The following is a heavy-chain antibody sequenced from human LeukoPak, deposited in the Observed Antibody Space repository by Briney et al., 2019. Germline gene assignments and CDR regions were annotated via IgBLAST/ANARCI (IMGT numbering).Heavy chain of an antibody. CDR3: ARTPIVVVPAAILPWFDP. D-gene: IGHD2-2*01. CDR1: GGSISTSNYY. Sequence: SETLSLTCTVSGGSISTSNYYWSWIRQPPGKGLEWIGYIYYSGSTNYNPSLKSRVTISVDTSKNQFSLKLSSVTAADTAVYYCARTPIVVVPAAILPWFDPWGQGTLVTVSS. CDR2: IYYSGST. J-gene: IGHJ5*02. V-gene: IGHV4-61*01.